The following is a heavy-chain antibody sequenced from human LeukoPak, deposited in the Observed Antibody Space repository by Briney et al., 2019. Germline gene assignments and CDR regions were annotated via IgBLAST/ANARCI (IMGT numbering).Heavy chain of an antibody. CDR2: ISYDGSRK. V-gene: IGHV3-30-3*01. J-gene: IGHJ4*02. D-gene: IGHD4-17*01. CDR3: ARDGPYGDLRYYFDY. CDR1: GFTFSSYT. Sequence: PGGSLRLSCAVSGFTFSSYTMHWVRQAPGKGLEWVAFISYDGSRKYYADSVKGRFTISRDNSKNTLYLQMNSLRGEDTAVYYRARDGPYGDLRYYFDYWGQGTLVTVSS.